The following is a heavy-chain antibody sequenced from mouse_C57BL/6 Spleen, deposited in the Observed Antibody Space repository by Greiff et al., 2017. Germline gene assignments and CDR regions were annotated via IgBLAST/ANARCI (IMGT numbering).Heavy chain of an antibody. V-gene: IGHV1-19*01. CDR2: INPYNGGT. D-gene: IGHD2-5*01. J-gene: IGHJ4*01. Sequence: VQLQQSGPVLVKPGASVKMSCKASGYTFTDYYMNWVKQSHGKSLEWIGVINPYNGGTSYNQKFKGKATLTVDKSSSTAYMELNSLTSEDSAVYYCARYPADSNYVGAMDYWGQGTSVTVSS. CDR1: GYTFTDYY. CDR3: ARYPADSNYVGAMDY.